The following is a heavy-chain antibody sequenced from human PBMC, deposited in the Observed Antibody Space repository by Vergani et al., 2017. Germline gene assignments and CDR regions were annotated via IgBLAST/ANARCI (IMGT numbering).Heavy chain of an antibody. CDR2: IDRNYGVK. D-gene: IGHD3-16*01. Sequence: EVQLLESGGGLVQPGGSLRLSCAASGFTFQAFAFHWVRQVSGRGLEWVSGIDRNYGVKNGNSFEGRFSSSRDNAKKAVFLQMNNLRHEDTALYFCVKDNDYDADGPFDLWGRGTLVTVSS. CDR1: GFTFQAFA. CDR3: VKDNDYDADGPFDL. J-gene: IGHJ2*01. V-gene: IGHV3-9*01.